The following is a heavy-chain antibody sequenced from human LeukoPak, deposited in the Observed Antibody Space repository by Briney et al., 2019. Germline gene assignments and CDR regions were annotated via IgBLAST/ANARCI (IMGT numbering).Heavy chain of an antibody. Sequence: ASVKVSCKTSGYTXTGYYIHWIRQAPGQGLEWMGRIDPNSGGTDYAENFHGRVTMTRDTSVSTVYMGLSRLRSDDTAVYYCAREATTIVVIVGFDNWGQGTLVTVSS. D-gene: IGHD3-22*01. CDR3: AREATTIVVIVGFDN. CDR2: IDPNSGGT. V-gene: IGHV1-2*06. J-gene: IGHJ4*02. CDR1: GYTXTGYY.